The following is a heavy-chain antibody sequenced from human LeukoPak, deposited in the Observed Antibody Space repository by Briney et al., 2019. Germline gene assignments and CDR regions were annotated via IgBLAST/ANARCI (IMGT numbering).Heavy chain of an antibody. CDR3: AREVDDYGDHGEGY. CDR2: ISSSSSYI. V-gene: IGHV3-21*01. D-gene: IGHD4-17*01. Sequence: PGGSLRLSCAASGFTFSSYSMNWVRQAPGKGLEWVSSISSSSSYIYYADSVKGRFTISRDNAKNSLYLQMSSLRAEDTAVYYCAREVDDYGDHGEGYWGQGTLVTVSS. CDR1: GFTFSSYS. J-gene: IGHJ4*02.